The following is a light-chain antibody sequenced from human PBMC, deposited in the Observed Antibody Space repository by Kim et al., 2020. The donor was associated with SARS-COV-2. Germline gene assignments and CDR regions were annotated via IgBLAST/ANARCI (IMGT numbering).Light chain of an antibody. CDR3: CSYAGSYTYV. Sequence: GQSVTLSCTVTSSDVGGYNYVSWYKQHPGKAPKLMIYDVSKRPSGVPDRFSGSKSGNTASLTISGLQAEDEADYYCCSYAGSYTYVFGTGTKVTVL. CDR1: SSDVGGYNY. J-gene: IGLJ1*01. V-gene: IGLV2-11*01. CDR2: DVS.